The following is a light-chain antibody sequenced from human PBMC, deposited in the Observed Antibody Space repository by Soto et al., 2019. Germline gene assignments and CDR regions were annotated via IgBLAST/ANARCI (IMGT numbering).Light chain of an antibody. CDR1: SSNIGAGYD. CDR3: QSYDSSLSGNV. Sequence: QSVLTQPPSVSGAPGQRVTISCTGSSSNIGAGYDVHWYQQVPGTAPKLLIYGKSKRPSGVPDRFSGSKSGTSASLAITGLQAEDEADYYCQSYDSSLSGNVFGTGTKLTVL. CDR2: GKS. V-gene: IGLV1-40*01. J-gene: IGLJ1*01.